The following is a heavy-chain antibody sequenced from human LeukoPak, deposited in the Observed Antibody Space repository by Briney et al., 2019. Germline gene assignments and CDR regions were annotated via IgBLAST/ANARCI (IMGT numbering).Heavy chain of an antibody. J-gene: IGHJ4*02. V-gene: IGHV4-39*02. CDR1: GGSIGSSSYF. CDR2: MYYSGDT. D-gene: IGHD2-15*01. Sequence: SETLSLTCTVSGGSIGSSSYFWGWIRQPPGKGLEWIGTMYYSGDTYYNPSPKSRVSISVDTSKNHFSLRLSSVTAADTAVYYCARRGGSRFFEYWGQGILVTVSS. CDR3: ARRGGSRFFEY.